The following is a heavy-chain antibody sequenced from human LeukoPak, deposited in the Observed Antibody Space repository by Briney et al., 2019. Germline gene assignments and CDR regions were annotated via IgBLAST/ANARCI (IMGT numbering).Heavy chain of an antibody. V-gene: IGHV4-30-4*02. CDR2: IYYSGST. D-gene: IGHD5-12*01. CDR3: AREGGVATIGYYYGMDV. CDR1: GGSISSGDYY. J-gene: IGHJ6*02. Sequence: SETLSLTCTVSGGSISSGDYYWSWIRQPPGKGLEWIGYIYYSGSTYYNPSLKSRVTISVDTSKNQFSLKLSSVTAADTAVYYCAREGGVATIGYYYGMDVWGQGTTVTVSS.